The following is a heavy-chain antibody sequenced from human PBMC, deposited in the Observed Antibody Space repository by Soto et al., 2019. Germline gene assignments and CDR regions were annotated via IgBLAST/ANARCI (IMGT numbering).Heavy chain of an antibody. J-gene: IGHJ3*02. CDR3: VTDGPAANAFDI. CDR2: FNSDGSST. CDR1: GFTFSSYW. D-gene: IGHD2-2*01. Sequence: EVHLVESGGGLVQPGGSLRLSCAASGFTFSSYWMHWVRQAPGKGLVWLSRFNSDGSSTSYADSVKGRFTISRDNAKNTLYLQMNSLRAEDTAVYYCVTDGPAANAFDIWGQGTMVTVSS. V-gene: IGHV3-74*01.